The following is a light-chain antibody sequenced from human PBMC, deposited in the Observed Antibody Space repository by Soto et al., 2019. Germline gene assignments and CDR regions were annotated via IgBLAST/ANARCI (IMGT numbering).Light chain of an antibody. CDR2: DAS. J-gene: IGKJ3*01. Sequence: EIVLTQSPATLSLSPGERAILSCRASQSVSSNLAWYHQKPGQAPRLLIYDASNRTPGIPARFSASRSGTVFTLTIRSLEPEDFAVRYCPERSNWVTFGPGPKVDI. CDR3: PERSNWVT. V-gene: IGKV3-11*01. CDR1: QSVSSN.